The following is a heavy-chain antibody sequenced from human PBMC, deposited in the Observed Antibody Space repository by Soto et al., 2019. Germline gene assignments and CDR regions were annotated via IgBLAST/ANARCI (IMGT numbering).Heavy chain of an antibody. CDR3: AKDMRSGTTWAYFDY. J-gene: IGHJ4*02. CDR1: GFTFDDYA. CDR2: ISWNSGSI. V-gene: IGHV3-9*01. D-gene: IGHD1-7*01. Sequence: GGSLRLSCAASGFTFDDYAMHWVRQAPGKGLEWVSGISWNSGSIGYADSVKGRFTISRDNAKNSLYLQMNSLRAEDTALYYCAKDMRSGTTWAYFDYWGQGTLVTVSS.